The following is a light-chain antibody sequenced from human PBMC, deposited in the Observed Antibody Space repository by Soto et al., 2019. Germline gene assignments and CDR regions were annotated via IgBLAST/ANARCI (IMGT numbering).Light chain of an antibody. J-gene: IGKJ3*01. CDR3: QQRSNWPPPFP. V-gene: IGKV3-11*01. Sequence: EIVLTQSPATLSLSPGERATLSCRASQSVSSYLAWYQQKPGQAPRLLIYDASNRATGIPARFSGSGSGTDFTLTISSLEPEDFAVYYCQQRSNWPPPFPFGPGTKVDI. CDR2: DAS. CDR1: QSVSSY.